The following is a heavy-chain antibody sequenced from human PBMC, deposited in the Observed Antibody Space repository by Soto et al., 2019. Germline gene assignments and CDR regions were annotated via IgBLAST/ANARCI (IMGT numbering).Heavy chain of an antibody. V-gene: IGHV4-30-4*01. Sequence: PSETLSLTCTVSGGSISSDNYYWSWIRQPPGKGLEWIGYIFYTGSTYYNPSLKSRVIISIDTAQNQFSLRLSSVTAADAAVYYCASTSYFDNSGSANWGQGTLVTSPQ. CDR3: ASTSYFDNSGSAN. CDR1: GGSISSDNYY. J-gene: IGHJ4*02. CDR2: IFYTGST. D-gene: IGHD3-22*01.